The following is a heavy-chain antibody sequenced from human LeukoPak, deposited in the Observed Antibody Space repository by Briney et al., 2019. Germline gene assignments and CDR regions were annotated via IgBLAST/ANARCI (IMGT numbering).Heavy chain of an antibody. J-gene: IGHJ4*02. CDR1: GFTFSSYD. D-gene: IGHD3-10*01. Sequence: GGSLRLSCAASGFTFSSYDMHWVRQAPGKGLEWVSGLSWNRGSIGYADSVKGRFTISRDNAKNSLYLQMNSLRAEDTALYYCAKDIYHHGSGTPTFDYWGQGTLVTVSS. CDR2: LSWNRGSI. V-gene: IGHV3-9*01. CDR3: AKDIYHHGSGTPTFDY.